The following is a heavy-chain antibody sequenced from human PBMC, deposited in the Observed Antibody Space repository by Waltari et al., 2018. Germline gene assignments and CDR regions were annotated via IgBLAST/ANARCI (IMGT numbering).Heavy chain of an antibody. J-gene: IGHJ3*02. CDR1: GFTFSSYS. CDR3: ARGSSGSYRPSAFDI. V-gene: IGHV3-21*01. CDR2: ISSSSSYI. Sequence: EVQLVESGGGLVKPGGSLRLSCAASGFTFSSYSMNWVRQAPGKGLEWVSSISSSSSYIYYADSVKGQFTISRDNAKNSLYLQMNSLRAEDTAVYYCARGSSGSYRPSAFDIWGQGTMVTVSS. D-gene: IGHD1-26*01.